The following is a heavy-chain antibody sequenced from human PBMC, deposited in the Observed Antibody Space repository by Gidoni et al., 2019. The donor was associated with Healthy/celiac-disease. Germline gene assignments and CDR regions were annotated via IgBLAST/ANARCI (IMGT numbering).Heavy chain of an antibody. CDR3: AKVMKGYDSSGGMVDY. D-gene: IGHD3-22*01. CDR2: ISGSGGST. Sequence: EVQLLESGGGLVQPGGSLRLPCAASGFTFSRYAMSWVRQAPGKGLEWVSAISGSGGSTYYADFVKGRFTISRDNSKNTLYLQMNSLRAEDTAVYYCAKVMKGYDSSGGMVDYWGQGTLVTVSS. J-gene: IGHJ4*02. CDR1: GFTFSRYA. V-gene: IGHV3-23*01.